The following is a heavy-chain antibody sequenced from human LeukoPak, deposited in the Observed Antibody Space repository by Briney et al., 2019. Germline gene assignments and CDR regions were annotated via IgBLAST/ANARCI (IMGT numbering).Heavy chain of an antibody. Sequence: PSETLSLTCTVSGGSISSYYWSWIRQPPGKGLEWIGEINHSGSTNYNPSLKSRVTISVDTSKNQFSLKLSSVTAADTAVYYCARSAHSSSWYDWFDPWGQGTLVTVSS. D-gene: IGHD6-13*01. CDR1: GGSISSYY. V-gene: IGHV4-34*01. J-gene: IGHJ5*02. CDR3: ARSAHSSSWYDWFDP. CDR2: INHSGST.